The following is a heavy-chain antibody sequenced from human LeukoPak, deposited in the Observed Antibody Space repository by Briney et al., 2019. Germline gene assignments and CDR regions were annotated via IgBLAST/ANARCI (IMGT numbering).Heavy chain of an antibody. J-gene: IGHJ6*02. V-gene: IGHV4-39*07. D-gene: IGHD2-2*01. Sequence: PSETLSLTCTVSGGSISSGGYYWSWIRQHPGKGLEWIGEVNHSGSTNYSPSLKSRVTISVDTSKNQFSLKLTSVTAADTAVYYCARGPTRRSQVYYYYGLDVWGQGTTVTVSS. CDR3: ARGPTRRSQVYYYYGLDV. CDR2: VNHSGST. CDR1: GGSISSGGYY.